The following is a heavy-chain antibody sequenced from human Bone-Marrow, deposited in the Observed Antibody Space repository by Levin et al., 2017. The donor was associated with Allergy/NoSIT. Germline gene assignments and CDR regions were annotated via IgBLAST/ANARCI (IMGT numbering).Heavy chain of an antibody. CDR3: ARDGVDAGVYFDL. CDR2: INQVGSEK. J-gene: IGHJ4*02. CDR1: GFSFSSHW. D-gene: IGHD2-15*01. Sequence: GGSLRLSCAASGFSFSSHWMSWVRQAPGKGLEWVANINQVGSEKYYLDSVKGRFTTSRDNAKHSLYLQMNSLRAEDTAVYYCARDGVDAGVYFDLWGQGTLVAVSS. V-gene: IGHV3-7*01.